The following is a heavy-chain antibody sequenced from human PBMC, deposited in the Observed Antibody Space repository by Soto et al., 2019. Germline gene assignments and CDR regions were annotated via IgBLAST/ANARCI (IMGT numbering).Heavy chain of an antibody. CDR1: GFTFSSYR. Sequence: EMQVLESGGDLVQPGGSLRLSCVASGFTFSSYRMSWVRQAPGKGLEWVSGISGGGDSTYYADSVKGRFTISRDNSKSSLYSQMNSLRAEDTAVYYCAKIRSGIVGIFDAFDIWGQGTMVAVSS. CDR3: AKIRSGIVGIFDAFDI. CDR2: ISGGGDST. J-gene: IGHJ3*02. D-gene: IGHD1-26*01. V-gene: IGHV3-23*01.